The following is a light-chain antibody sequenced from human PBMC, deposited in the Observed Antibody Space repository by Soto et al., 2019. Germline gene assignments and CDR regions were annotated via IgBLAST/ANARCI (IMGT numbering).Light chain of an antibody. J-gene: IGKJ1*01. Sequence: DIQMIQSPSSLSASVGDRVTITCRASQNIGDFLHWYQHIPGKAPRVLIFFASDLESGVPSRFSGSGSGTNFTLTISPLQPEDVATYYCQQSISSPRTFGPGTRVEIK. V-gene: IGKV1-39*01. CDR3: QQSISSPRT. CDR2: FAS. CDR1: QNIGDF.